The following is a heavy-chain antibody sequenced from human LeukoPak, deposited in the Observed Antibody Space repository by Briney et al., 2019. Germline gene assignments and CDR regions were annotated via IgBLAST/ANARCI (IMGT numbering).Heavy chain of an antibody. CDR1: GYTFTGYY. J-gene: IGHJ4*02. CDR3: ARAMVRGVRGIDY. D-gene: IGHD3-10*01. V-gene: IGHV1-2*02. CDR2: INPNSGGT. Sequence: ASVKVSCKASGYTFTGYYMHWVRQAPGQGLEWMGWINPNSGGTNYAQKFQGRVTMTRDTSISTAYMELSGLRSDDTAVYYCARAMVRGVRGIDYWGQGTLVTVSS.